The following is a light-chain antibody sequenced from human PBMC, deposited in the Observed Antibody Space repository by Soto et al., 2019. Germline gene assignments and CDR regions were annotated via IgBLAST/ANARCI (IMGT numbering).Light chain of an antibody. J-gene: IGKJ1*01. CDR3: QQSFSPLWT. CDR1: QSISNY. CDR2: AAS. Sequence: DIQMTQTTSSLSASVGDRVTITCRASQSISNYLNWYQQKPGKAPKLLIYAASSMQSGVPSRFSGSGSETDFTLTISSLQPDDSATHYCQQSFSPLWTFGQGTKVEV. V-gene: IGKV1-39*01.